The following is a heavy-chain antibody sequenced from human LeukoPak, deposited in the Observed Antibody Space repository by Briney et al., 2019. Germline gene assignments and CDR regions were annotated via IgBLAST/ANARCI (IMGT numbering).Heavy chain of an antibody. J-gene: IGHJ6*03. CDR3: ARQVNWLQQLGGKRRYYYYMDV. V-gene: IGHV4-38-2*02. CDR1: GYSINSGCY. Sequence: ASETLSLTCTVSGYSINSGCYWFWIRQPPGKGLEWIGSIYRSGSTNYNPSLKSRVTISVDTTKNQFYLHLSSVTAADTAVYYCARQVNWLQQLGGKRRYYYYMDVWGKGTTVTVSS. D-gene: IGHD2-15*01. CDR2: IYRSGST.